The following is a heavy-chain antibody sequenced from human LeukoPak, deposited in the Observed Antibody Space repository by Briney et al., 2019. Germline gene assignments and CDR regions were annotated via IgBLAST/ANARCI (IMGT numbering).Heavy chain of an antibody. CDR3: ARQDFGVVQYYFDY. CDR1: GGSIGSSSYY. CDR2: IYYSGRT. D-gene: IGHD3-3*01. Sequence: PSETLSLTCTVSGGSIGSSSYYWGWIRQPPGKGLEWIGSIYYSGRTNYNPSLKSRVTISVDTSKNQFSLKLSSVTAADAAVYYCARQDFGVVQYYFDYWGQGTLVTVSS. V-gene: IGHV4-39*01. J-gene: IGHJ4*02.